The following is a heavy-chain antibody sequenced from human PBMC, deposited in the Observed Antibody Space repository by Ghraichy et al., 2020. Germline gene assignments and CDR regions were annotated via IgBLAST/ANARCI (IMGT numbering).Heavy chain of an antibody. CDR2: ISYDGSNK. D-gene: IGHD3-3*01. J-gene: IGHJ5*02. Sequence: GGSLRLSCAASGFTFSSYAMHWVRQAPGKGLEWVAVISYDGSNKYYADSVKGRFTISRDNSKNTLYLQMNSLRAEDTAVYYCARDSHVDFWSGYYSSWFDPWGQGTLVTVSS. CDR3: ARDSHVDFWSGYYSSWFDP. CDR1: GFTFSSYA. V-gene: IGHV3-30-3*01.